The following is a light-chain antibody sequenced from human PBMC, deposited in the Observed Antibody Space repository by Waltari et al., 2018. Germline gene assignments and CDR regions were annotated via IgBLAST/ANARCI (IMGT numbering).Light chain of an antibody. CDR2: EVT. V-gene: IGLV2-23*02. Sequence: QSAPTQPASVSGSPGQSITISCTGTSSDIGSYDLVSWYQQHPGKAPKLVIYEVTKRPPGVSTRFSGSKSGNTASLTISGLQADDEADYYCYSYANGRVFGGGTKLTVL. CDR3: YSYANGRV. CDR1: SSDIGSYDL. J-gene: IGLJ3*02.